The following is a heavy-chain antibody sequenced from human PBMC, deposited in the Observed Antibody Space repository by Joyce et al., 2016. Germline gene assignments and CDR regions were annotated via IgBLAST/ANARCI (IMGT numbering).Heavy chain of an antibody. V-gene: IGHV1-18*04. CDR2: ISAYSGNT. J-gene: IGHJ4*02. Sequence: QVQLVQSGGEVKKPGASVKVSCKSSGYTFTNYGISWVRQAPGQGLGWVGWISAYSGNTDYAPKCRGRVTMTTDTYTSTAYMELRSLKFDDTAVYYCARVAAVAGSGRHWGQGTLVTVSS. D-gene: IGHD6-19*01. CDR3: ARVAAVAGSGRH. CDR1: GYTFTNYG.